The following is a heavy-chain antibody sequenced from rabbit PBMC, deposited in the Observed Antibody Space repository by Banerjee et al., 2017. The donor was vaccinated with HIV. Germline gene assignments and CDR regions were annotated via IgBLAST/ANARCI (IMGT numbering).Heavy chain of an antibody. CDR1: GFDFSSYYM. CDR2: IDPVFGST. Sequence: QEQLKESGGGLVQPGGSLKLSCKASGFDFSSYYMSWVRQAPGKGLEWIGYIDPVFGSTYYASWAKGRFTISKTSSTTVTLQMTSLTAADTATYFCARDVASDGYYLNLWGPGTLVTVS. J-gene: IGHJ4*01. CDR3: ARDVASDGYYLNL. D-gene: IGHD6-1*01. V-gene: IGHV1S45*01.